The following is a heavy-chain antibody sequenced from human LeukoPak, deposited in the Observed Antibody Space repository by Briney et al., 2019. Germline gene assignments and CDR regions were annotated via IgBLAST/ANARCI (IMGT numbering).Heavy chain of an antibody. Sequence: SETLSLTCAVHGGSFSGYYWSWIRQPPGKGLEWIGEINHSGSTNYNPSLKSRVTISVDTSKNQFSLKLSSVTAADTAVYYCARPNGTHFDYWGQGTLVTVSS. CDR3: ARPNGTHFDY. CDR1: GGSFSGYY. J-gene: IGHJ4*02. V-gene: IGHV4-34*01. CDR2: INHSGST. D-gene: IGHD2/OR15-2a*01.